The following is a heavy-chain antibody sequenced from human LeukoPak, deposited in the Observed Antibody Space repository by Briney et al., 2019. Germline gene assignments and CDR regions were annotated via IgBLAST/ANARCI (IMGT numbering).Heavy chain of an antibody. D-gene: IGHD5-24*01. CDR3: ARVGMATRAFDI. J-gene: IGHJ3*02. V-gene: IGHV4-59*12. Sequence: SETLSLTCTVSGGPISSYYWSWIRQPPGKGLEWIGYIYYSGSTNYNPSLKSRVTISVDTSKNQFSLKLSSVTAADTAVYYCARVGMATRAFDIWGQGTMVTVSS. CDR2: IYYSGST. CDR1: GGPISSYY.